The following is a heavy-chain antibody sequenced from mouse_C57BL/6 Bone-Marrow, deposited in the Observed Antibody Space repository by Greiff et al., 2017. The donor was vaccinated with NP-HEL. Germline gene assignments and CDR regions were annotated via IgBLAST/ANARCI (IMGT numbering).Heavy chain of an antibody. J-gene: IGHJ2*01. CDR2: INPYNGGT. Sequence: EVQLQQSGPVLVKPGASVKMSCKASGYTFTDYYMNWVKQSHGKSLEWIGVINPYNGGTSYNQKFKGKATLTVDKSSSTAYMELNSLTSEDSAVYYCARGLRGYFDYGGQGTTLTVSS. V-gene: IGHV1-19*01. CDR3: ARGLRGYFDY. CDR1: GYTFTDYY. D-gene: IGHD2-4*01.